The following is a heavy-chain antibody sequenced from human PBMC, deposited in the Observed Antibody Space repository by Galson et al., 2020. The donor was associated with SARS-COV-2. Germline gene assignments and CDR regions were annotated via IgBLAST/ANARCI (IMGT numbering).Heavy chain of an antibody. CDR1: GYTLTGHY. J-gene: IGHJ6*02. CDR3: ARLYASSSWNYYYYYGMDV. D-gene: IGHD6-13*01. Sequence: SVTVSYQASGYTLTGHYMHWVRQAPGHGLEWMGWINPNRCGSNYPQKFQGRVTMTRDTSISTAYMELSRLRSDDTAVYYCARLYASSSWNYYYYYGMDVWGQGTTVTVSS. CDR2: INPNRCGS. V-gene: IGHV1-2*02.